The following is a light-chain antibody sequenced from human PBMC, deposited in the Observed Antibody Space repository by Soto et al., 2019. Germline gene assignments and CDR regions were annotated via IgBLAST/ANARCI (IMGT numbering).Light chain of an antibody. CDR3: RSHTRSRNRV. J-gene: IGLJ1*01. CDR1: SNDVGAYNY. V-gene: IGLV2-14*03. CDR2: DVT. Sequence: QSALTQPASVSGSPGQSITISCTGSSNDVGAYNYVSWYQQHPGKAPKLMIYDVTNRPSGVSDRFSGSKSGNTASLTISGLQAEDETDYYCRSHTRSRNRVFGTGTKLTVL.